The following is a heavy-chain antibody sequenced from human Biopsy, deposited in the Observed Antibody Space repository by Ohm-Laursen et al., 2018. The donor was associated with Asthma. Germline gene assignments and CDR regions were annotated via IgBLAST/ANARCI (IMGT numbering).Heavy chain of an antibody. Sequence: GTLSLTCSLSSGSGGYMRSGNYYWGWIRQPPGKGLEWIGSIYYSGTTYYNPSRESRVTVSADTSKNPFSLKLTSVTAADTAVYYCVRGSSSWHHGPFHYYYGLDVWGQGTTATVSS. CDR1: SGSGGYMRSGNYY. V-gene: IGHV4-39*01. J-gene: IGHJ6*02. CDR3: VRGSSSWHHGPFHYYYGLDV. D-gene: IGHD6-13*01. CDR2: IYYSGTT.